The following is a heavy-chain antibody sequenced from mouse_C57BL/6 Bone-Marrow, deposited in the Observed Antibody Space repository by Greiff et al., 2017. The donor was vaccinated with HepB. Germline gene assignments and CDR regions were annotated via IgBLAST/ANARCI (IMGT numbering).Heavy chain of an antibody. J-gene: IGHJ3*01. CDR3: ARECYYCSRPGFAY. D-gene: IGHD1-1*01. CDR1: GYTFTSYW. CDR2: IYPGSGST. V-gene: IGHV1-55*01. Sequence: QVQLQQPGAELVKPGASVKMSCKASGYTFTSYWITWVKQRPGQGLEWIGDIYPGSGSTNYNEKFKSKATLTVDTSSSTAYMQLSSLTSEDSAVYYCARECYYCSRPGFAYWGQGTLVTVSA.